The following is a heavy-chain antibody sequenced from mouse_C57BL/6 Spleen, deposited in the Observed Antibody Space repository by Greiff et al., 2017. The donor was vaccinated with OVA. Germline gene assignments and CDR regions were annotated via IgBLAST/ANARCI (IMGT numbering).Heavy chain of an antibody. CDR1: GYTFTSYW. D-gene: IGHD3-2*02. J-gene: IGHJ3*01. V-gene: IGHV1-55*01. CDR3: ARVDSSGYAWFAY. Sequence: QVQLQQSGAELVKPGASVKMSCKASGYTFTSYWITWVKQRPGQGLEWIGDIYPGSGSTNYNEKFKSKATLTVDTSSSTAYMQLSSLTSEDSAVYYCARVDSSGYAWFAYWGQGTLVTVSA. CDR2: IYPGSGST.